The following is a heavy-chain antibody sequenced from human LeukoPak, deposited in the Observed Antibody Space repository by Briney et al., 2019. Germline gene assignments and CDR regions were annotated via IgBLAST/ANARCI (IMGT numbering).Heavy chain of an antibody. CDR3: AKAPVTSCRGAYCYPFDY. V-gene: IGHV3-23*01. J-gene: IGHJ4*02. CDR1: GFSLSSYA. Sequence: PGGSLRLSCAASGFSLSSYAMSWVRQAPGKGLEWVSAISSTDAGTYHADSVRGRFTISRDSSENTLYLQMNSLRAEDAAVYYCAKAPVTSCRGAYCYPFDYWGRGTLVTVSS. CDR2: ISSTDAGT. D-gene: IGHD2-21*01.